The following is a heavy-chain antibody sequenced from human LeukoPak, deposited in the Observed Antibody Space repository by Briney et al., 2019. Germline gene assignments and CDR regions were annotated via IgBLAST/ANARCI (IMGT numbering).Heavy chain of an antibody. CDR1: GGSFRGHH. CDR2: INQNGIT. D-gene: IGHD3-16*01. CDR3: ARGGGLRMLFASAFTY. J-gene: IGHJ4*02. Sequence: PSETLSLTCAVYGGSFRGHHWSWIRQAPAKGLDLVCEINQNGITVYNPSLQSRVTISADTSTKQFSLNLTSVTAADTAVYYCARGGGLRMLFASAFTYWGQGTLVTISS. V-gene: IGHV4-34*01.